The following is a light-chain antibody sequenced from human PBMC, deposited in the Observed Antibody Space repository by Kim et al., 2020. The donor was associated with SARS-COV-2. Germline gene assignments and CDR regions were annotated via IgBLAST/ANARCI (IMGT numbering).Light chain of an antibody. Sequence: ARVTGGGNNLGRYSVHWYQQRPGQAPVLVIYSDSARPSGIPERFSGSNSGNTATLTISWVEAGDAADYYCQVWDSSSDPPVFGGGTQLTVL. CDR3: QVWDSSSDPPV. J-gene: IGLJ2*01. CDR2: SDS. CDR1: NLGRYS. V-gene: IGLV3-21*04.